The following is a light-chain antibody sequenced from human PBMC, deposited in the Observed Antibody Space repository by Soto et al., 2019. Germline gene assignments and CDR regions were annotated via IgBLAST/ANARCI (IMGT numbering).Light chain of an antibody. V-gene: IGKV1-5*03. CDR1: QSISSW. CDR2: KPS. Sequence: DIEMTKSPSTLSASVGDRVTMTCRARQSISSWLAWYQQKPGKAPKLLIYKPSSLESGVPSRLSGSGTGTEFLRTIVSLHPDDFASYSCQQYNSYWTFGPGTKVEIK. J-gene: IGKJ1*01. CDR3: QQYNSYWT.